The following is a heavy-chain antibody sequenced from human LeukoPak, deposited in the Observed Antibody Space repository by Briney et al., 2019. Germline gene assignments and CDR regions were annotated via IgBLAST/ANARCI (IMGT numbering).Heavy chain of an antibody. CDR1: GYTFTSYY. Sequence: GASVKVSCKTSGYTFTSYYIHWVRQAPGQGLEWMGIIYPGGGSTNYAQKFQGRLTMTRDMSTSTVYMELSSLRSEDTAFYHCARDNDFDYWGQGTLVTVSS. D-gene: IGHD2-8*01. J-gene: IGHJ4*02. CDR2: IYPGGGST. V-gene: IGHV1-46*01. CDR3: ARDNDFDY.